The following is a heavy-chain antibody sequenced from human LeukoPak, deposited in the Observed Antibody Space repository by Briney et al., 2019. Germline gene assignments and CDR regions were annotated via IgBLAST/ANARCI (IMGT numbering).Heavy chain of an antibody. D-gene: IGHD3-3*01. Sequence: GGSLRLSCAASGFTFSSYGMHWVRQAPGKGLEWVSYISSSSSTIYYADSVKGRFTISRDNAKNSLYLQMNSLRAEDTAVYYCAREALLGTIFGVDAFDIWGQGTMVTVSS. CDR1: GFTFSSYG. CDR2: ISSSSSTI. V-gene: IGHV3-48*01. J-gene: IGHJ3*02. CDR3: AREALLGTIFGVDAFDI.